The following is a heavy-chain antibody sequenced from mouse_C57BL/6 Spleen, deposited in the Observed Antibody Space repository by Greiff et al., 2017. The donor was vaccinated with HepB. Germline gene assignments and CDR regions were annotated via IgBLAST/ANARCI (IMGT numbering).Heavy chain of an antibody. Sequence: QVQLQQPGAELVRPGTSVKLSCKASGYTFTSYWMHWVKQRPGQGLEWIGVIDPSDSYTNYNQKFKGKATLTVDTTSSTAYMQISSLTSEDSAVYDCARGGYSNYWYFDVWGTGTTVTVSS. CDR1: GYTFTSYW. CDR3: ARGGYSNYWYFDV. D-gene: IGHD2-5*01. J-gene: IGHJ1*03. CDR2: IDPSDSYT. V-gene: IGHV1-59*01.